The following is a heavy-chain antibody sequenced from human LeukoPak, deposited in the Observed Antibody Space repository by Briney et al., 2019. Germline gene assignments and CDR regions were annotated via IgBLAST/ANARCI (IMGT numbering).Heavy chain of an antibody. D-gene: IGHD2-8*02. CDR3: ARKNTGGVDY. CDR1: GFPFSSYG. CDR2: IWYDGSNQ. J-gene: IGHJ4*02. Sequence: PGGSLRLSCAASGFPFSSYGMHWVRQAPGKRLEWVAVIWYDGSNQYYTDSVKGRFTISRDNSKNTVYLQMNSLRAEDTALYYCARKNTGGVDYWGQGTQVTVSS. V-gene: IGHV3-33*01.